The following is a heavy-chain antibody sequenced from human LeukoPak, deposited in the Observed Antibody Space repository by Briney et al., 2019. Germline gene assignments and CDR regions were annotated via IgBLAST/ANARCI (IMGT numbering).Heavy chain of an antibody. J-gene: IGHJ4*02. D-gene: IGHD5-24*01. CDR1: AFTFSNYA. CDR2: ISSSSSYI. Sequence: GSLRLSCAASAFTFSNYAMSWVRQAPGKGLEWVSSISSSSSYIYYADSVKGRFTISRDNAKNSLYLQMNSLRAEDTAVYYCARKGYRSAFDYWGQGTLVTVSS. CDR3: ARKGYRSAFDY. V-gene: IGHV3-21*01.